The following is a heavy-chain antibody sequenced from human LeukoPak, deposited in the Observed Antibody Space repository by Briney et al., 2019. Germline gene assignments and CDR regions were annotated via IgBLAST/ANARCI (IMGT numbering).Heavy chain of an antibody. D-gene: IGHD3-22*01. CDR2: IRYDGSNK. CDR3: AKDLREGYYDSSGTFDY. J-gene: IGHJ4*02. V-gene: IGHV3-30*02. Sequence: AGSLRLSCAASGFTFSSYGMHWVRQAPGKGLEWVAFIRYDGSNKYYAESVKGRLTISRDNSKNTLYLQMNSLGAEDTAVYYCAKDLREGYYDSSGTFDYWGQGTLVTVSS. CDR1: GFTFSSYG.